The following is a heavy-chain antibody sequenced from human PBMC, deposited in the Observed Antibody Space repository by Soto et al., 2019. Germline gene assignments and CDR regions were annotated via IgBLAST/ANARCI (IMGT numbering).Heavy chain of an antibody. D-gene: IGHD6-19*01. CDR1: GYTFTSYG. V-gene: IGHV1-18*01. CDR2: ISAYNGNT. J-gene: IGHJ6*02. CDR3: AREEYSSGWPVGMDV. Sequence: ASVKVSCKASGYTFTSYGISWVRQAPGQGLEWMGWISAYNGNTNYAQKLQGRVTMTTDTSTSTAYMELRSLRSDDTAAYYCAREEYSSGWPVGMDVWGQGTTVTVSS.